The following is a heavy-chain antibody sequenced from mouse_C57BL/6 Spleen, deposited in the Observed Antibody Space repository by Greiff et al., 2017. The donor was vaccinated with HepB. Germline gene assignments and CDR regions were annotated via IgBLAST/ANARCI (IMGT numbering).Heavy chain of an antibody. V-gene: IGHV1-52*01. CDR2: IDPSDSET. CDR1: GYTFTSYW. Sequence: QVHVKQPGAELVRPGSSVKLSCKASGYTFTSYWMHWVKQRPIQGLEWIGNIDPSDSETHYNQKFKDKATLTVDKSSSTAYMQLSSLTSEDSAVYYCARKAMVTTGGAWFAYWGQGTLVTVSA. J-gene: IGHJ3*01. D-gene: IGHD2-2*01. CDR3: ARKAMVTTGGAWFAY.